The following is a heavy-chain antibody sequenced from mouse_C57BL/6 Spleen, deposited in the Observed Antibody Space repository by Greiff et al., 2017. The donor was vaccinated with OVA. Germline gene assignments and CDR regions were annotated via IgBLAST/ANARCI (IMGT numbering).Heavy chain of an antibody. D-gene: IGHD4-1*01. CDR3: ARSRTAWFAY. V-gene: IGHV1-50*01. J-gene: IGHJ3*01. CDR2: IDPSDSYT. Sequence: QVQLQQPGAELVKPGASVKLSCKASGYTFTSYWMQWVKQRPGQGLEWIGEIDPSDSYTNYNQKFKGKATLTVDTSSSTAYMQLSSLTSEDSAVYYCARSRTAWFAYWGQGTLVTVSA. CDR1: GYTFTSYW.